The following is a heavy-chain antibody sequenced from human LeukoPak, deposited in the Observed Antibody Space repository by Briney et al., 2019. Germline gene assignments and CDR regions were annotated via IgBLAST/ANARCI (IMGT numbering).Heavy chain of an antibody. CDR2: ISGSGGST. Sequence: TGGSLRLSCAASGFTFSSYGMSWVRQAPGKGLEWVSAISGSGGSTYYADSVKGRFTISRDNSKNTLYLQMNSLRAEDTAVYYCAKARATRPAFDYWGQGTLVTVSS. V-gene: IGHV3-23*01. D-gene: IGHD1-26*01. CDR1: GFTFSSYG. J-gene: IGHJ4*02. CDR3: AKARATRPAFDY.